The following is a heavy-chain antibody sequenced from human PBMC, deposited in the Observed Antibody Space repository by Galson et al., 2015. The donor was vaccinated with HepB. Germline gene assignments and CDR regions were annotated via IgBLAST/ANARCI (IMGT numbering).Heavy chain of an antibody. Sequence: SLRLSCAASGFTFSSYGMTWVRQAPGKGLEWVSGVSRGGVNPSYADSVKGRFTISSDYSKNTLYLQMSSLRVEDTAVYYCAKLYSSNWYGDADYWGQGTLVTVSS. CDR1: GFTFSSYG. CDR3: AKLYSSNWYGDADY. J-gene: IGHJ4*02. V-gene: IGHV3-23*01. D-gene: IGHD6-13*01. CDR2: VSRGGVNP.